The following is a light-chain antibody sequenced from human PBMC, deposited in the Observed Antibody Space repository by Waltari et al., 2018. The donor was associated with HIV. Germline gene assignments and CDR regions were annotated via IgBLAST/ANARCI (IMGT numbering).Light chain of an antibody. CDR1: RSNIGSKY. CDR3: TAWDDSLSGVV. Sequence: QSVLTQPPSASGTPGQRVTISCSGSRSNIGSKYVYWYQQLPGTAPKLLIYRNNQRPSGVPDRFSGSKSGTSASLAISVLRSEDEADYHCTAWDDSLSGVVFGGGTKLTVL. CDR2: RNN. V-gene: IGLV1-47*01. J-gene: IGLJ2*01.